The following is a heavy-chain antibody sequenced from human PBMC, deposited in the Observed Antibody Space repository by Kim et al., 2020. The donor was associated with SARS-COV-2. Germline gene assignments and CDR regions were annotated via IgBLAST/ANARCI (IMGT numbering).Heavy chain of an antibody. CDR3: ARGIGGYYYDSSGYYFDY. CDR2: IIPIFGTA. Sequence: SSFPFSFTASFFPFSSYAISWVRQAPGQGLEWMGGIIPIFGTANYAQKFQGRVTITADESTSTAYMELSSLRSEDTAVYYCARGIGGYYYDSSGYYFDYWGQGTLVTVSS. J-gene: IGHJ4*02. V-gene: IGHV1-69*01. D-gene: IGHD3-22*01. CDR1: FFPFSSYA.